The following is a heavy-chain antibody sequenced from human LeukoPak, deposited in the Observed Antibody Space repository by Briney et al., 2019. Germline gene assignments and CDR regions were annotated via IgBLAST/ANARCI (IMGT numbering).Heavy chain of an antibody. CDR1: GFTFSNYA. V-gene: IGHV3-23*01. J-gene: IGHJ4*02. CDR3: AKEHSVLTMMRGLDS. CDR2: ISVSGGSI. Sequence: PGGSLRLSCAASGFTFSNYALHWVRQAPGKGLEWVSGISVSGGSIYYDDSVTGRFTISRDNSKDTLYLQMNSLRVEDTSLYYCAKEHSVLTMMRGLDSWGQGTLVTVSS. D-gene: IGHD3-22*01.